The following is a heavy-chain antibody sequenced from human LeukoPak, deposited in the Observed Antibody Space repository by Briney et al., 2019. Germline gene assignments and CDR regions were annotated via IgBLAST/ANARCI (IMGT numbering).Heavy chain of an antibody. V-gene: IGHV4-30-2*01. CDR3: ASLPDDFGLGSRDY. Sequence: TSETLSLTCTVSGGSISSGGYYWSWIRQPPGKGLEWIGYIYHSGSTYYNPSLKSRVTISVDRSKNQFSLKLSSVTAADTAVYYCASLPDDFGLGSRDYWGQGALVTVSS. D-gene: IGHD3-10*01. CDR1: GGSISSGGYY. CDR2: IYHSGST. J-gene: IGHJ4*02.